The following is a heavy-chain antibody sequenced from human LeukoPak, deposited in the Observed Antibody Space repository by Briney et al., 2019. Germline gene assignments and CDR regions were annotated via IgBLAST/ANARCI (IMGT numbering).Heavy chain of an antibody. J-gene: IGHJ4*02. Sequence: PSETLSLTCTVSGGSISSYYWSWIRQPPGRGLEWIGYIYFSESTNYNPSLKSRVTISLDTSKNQCSLNLSSVTAADMAVYYCARGTAGWVYFDYWGPGTLVTVSS. CDR2: IYFSEST. D-gene: IGHD6-19*01. CDR1: GGSISSYY. V-gene: IGHV4-59*01. CDR3: ARGTAGWVYFDY.